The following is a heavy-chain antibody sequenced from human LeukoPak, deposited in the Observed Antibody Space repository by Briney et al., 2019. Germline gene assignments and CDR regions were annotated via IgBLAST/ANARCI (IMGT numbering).Heavy chain of an antibody. V-gene: IGHV3-23*01. CDR2: ITGDAGRT. Sequence: GGTLRLSCAASGFIFTNHGMNWVRQAPGKGLEWVSGITGDAGRTYYADSVKGRFTISRDNSKNTLYLQMNSLRAEDTAIYYCAKDRAWGAFAYWGQGTLVTVSS. CDR1: GFIFTNHG. J-gene: IGHJ4*02. CDR3: AKDRAWGAFAY. D-gene: IGHD1-26*01.